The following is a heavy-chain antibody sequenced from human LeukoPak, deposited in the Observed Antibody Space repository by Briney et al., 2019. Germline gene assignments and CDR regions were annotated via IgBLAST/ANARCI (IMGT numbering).Heavy chain of an antibody. CDR1: GFTFNNYG. V-gene: IGHV3-30*03. D-gene: IGHD3-16*01. CDR3: AGERSDMIDY. J-gene: IGHJ4*02. Sequence: PGRSLRLSCEASGFTFNNYGMHWVRQAPGKGLEWVAVISYDGSNAYYADFVKGRFTISRDNAKNTLYLQMNSLRAEDTAVYYCAGERSDMIDYWGQGTLVTVAS. CDR2: ISYDGSNA.